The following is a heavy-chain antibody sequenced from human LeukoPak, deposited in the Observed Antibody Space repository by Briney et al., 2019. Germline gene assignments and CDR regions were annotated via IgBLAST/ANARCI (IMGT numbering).Heavy chain of an antibody. J-gene: IGHJ5*02. D-gene: IGHD2-2*01. CDR1: GFTFSDYY. Sequence: PGGSLRLSCAASGFTFSDYYMSWIRQAPGKGLEWVSYISSSGSTIYYADSVKGRFTISRDNAKNSLYLQMNSLRAEDTAVYYCARVGGYCSSTSCWGENWFDPWGQGTLVTVPS. CDR3: ARVGGYCSSTSCWGENWFDP. V-gene: IGHV3-11*04. CDR2: ISSSGSTI.